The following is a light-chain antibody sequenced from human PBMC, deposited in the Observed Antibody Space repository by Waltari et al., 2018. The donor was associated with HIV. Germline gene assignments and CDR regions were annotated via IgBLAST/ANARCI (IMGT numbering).Light chain of an antibody. CDR2: EVN. CDR1: SNDIGPYNY. Sequence: QSALTQPPSASGSPGQSVTISCTGTSNDIGPYNYVSWYQQHPDNAPRLLIYEVNKRPSGVPGRFSGSKSGNTASLTVSGLQAEDEADYYCSSYAGSGNLLLVGGGTKVTVL. J-gene: IGLJ6*01. V-gene: IGLV2-8*01. CDR3: SSYAGSGNLLL.